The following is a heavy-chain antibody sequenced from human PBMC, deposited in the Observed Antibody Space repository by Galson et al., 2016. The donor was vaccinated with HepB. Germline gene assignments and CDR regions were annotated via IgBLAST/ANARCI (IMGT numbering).Heavy chain of an antibody. V-gene: IGHV3-23*05. CDR1: GFTLSAYA. J-gene: IGHJ6*02. D-gene: IGHD3-16*01. CDR3: TTLMGWGSRPYYYDNMDV. Sequence: SLRLSCAASGFTLSAYAMDWVRQAPGKGLEWVSTLYPNGNTFYADPVRGRSTISRDNSKNTLFYQMGSPRREDTAVYYCTTLMGWGSRPYYYDNMDVWGQGTTVTVSS. CDR2: LYPNGNT.